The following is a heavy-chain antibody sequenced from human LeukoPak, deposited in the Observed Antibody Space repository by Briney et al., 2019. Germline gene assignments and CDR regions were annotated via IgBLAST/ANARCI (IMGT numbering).Heavy chain of an antibody. CDR2: INPSGSST. Sequence: ASVKVSCKASGYSFTSYYMHWVRQAPGQGLEWMGLINPSGSSTTYAQRFRGRVTMTRDTSISTAYVDLSRLTSDDTAVYYCARSEIYCNNGFCYREPCDYWGQGTLVTVSS. CDR3: ARSEIYCNNGFCYREPCDY. J-gene: IGHJ4*02. CDR1: GYSFTSYY. D-gene: IGHD2-8*01. V-gene: IGHV1-46*01.